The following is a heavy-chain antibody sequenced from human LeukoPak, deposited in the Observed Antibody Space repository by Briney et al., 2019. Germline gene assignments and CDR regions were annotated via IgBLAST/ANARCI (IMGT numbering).Heavy chain of an antibody. CDR1: GFTFSSYS. J-gene: IGHJ4*02. CDR3: ARDKDFWSGYLGY. CDR2: IYSGGST. Sequence: GGSLRLSCAASGFTFSSYSMNWVRQAPGKGLEWVSVIYSGGSTYYADSVKGRFTISRDNSKNTLFLQMNSLRAEDTAVYYCARDKDFWSGYLGYWGQGTLVTVSS. D-gene: IGHD3-3*01. V-gene: IGHV3-66*01.